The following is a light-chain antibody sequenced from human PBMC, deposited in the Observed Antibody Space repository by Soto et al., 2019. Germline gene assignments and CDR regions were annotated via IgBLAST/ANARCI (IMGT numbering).Light chain of an antibody. CDR1: GSDVGGYNF. V-gene: IGLV2-14*01. Sequence: QSALTQPASVSGSPGQSITISCTGTGSDVGGYNFVSWYQQHPGKAPKLMIYEVTNRPSGVSYRFSGSKSGNTASLTISGLQAEDEADYYCSSYTTRSTLVFGGGTKLTVL. CDR3: SSYTTRSTLV. J-gene: IGLJ2*01. CDR2: EVT.